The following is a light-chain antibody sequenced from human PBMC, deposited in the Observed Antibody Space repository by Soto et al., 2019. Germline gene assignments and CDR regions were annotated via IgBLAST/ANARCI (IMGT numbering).Light chain of an antibody. V-gene: IGKV3-11*01. CDR3: QQRSNWPPT. CDR2: DAS. CDR1: QSVSSY. J-gene: IGKJ1*01. Sequence: EIVLTQSPATLSLSPGERATLSCRASQSVSSYLAWYQQKPGQAPRLLIYDASNRATGIPARFSGSGSGTDFTLTISSLEPEAFAVYSCQQRSNWPPTVGQGTKVDSK.